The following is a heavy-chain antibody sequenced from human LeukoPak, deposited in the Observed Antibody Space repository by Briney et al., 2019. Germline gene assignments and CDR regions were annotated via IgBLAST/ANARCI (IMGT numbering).Heavy chain of an antibody. D-gene: IGHD3-16*02. J-gene: IGHJ4*02. V-gene: IGHV4-61*02. CDR1: GASISSGSYY. CDR3: ASFPYDYVWGSYRYFDY. CDR2: IYTSGST. Sequence: SETLSLTCTVSGASISSGSYYWSWIRQPAGKGLEWIGRIYTSGSTTYNPSLKSRVTISVDASKNQFSLKLSSVTAADTAVYYCASFPYDYVWGSYRYFDYWGQGTLVTVSS.